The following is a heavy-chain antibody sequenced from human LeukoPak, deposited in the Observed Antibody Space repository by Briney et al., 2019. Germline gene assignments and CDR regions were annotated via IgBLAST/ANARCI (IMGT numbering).Heavy chain of an antibody. CDR2: ISGSGGST. J-gene: IGHJ4*02. V-gene: IGHV3-23*01. Sequence: PGGSLRLSCAASGFTFSSYAMSWVRQAPGKGLEWDSAISGSGGSTYYADSVKGRFTISTDNSKNTLYLQMNSLRAEDTAVYYCAKDRSGDYSEYFDYWGQGTLVTVSS. CDR3: AKDRSGDYSEYFDY. CDR1: GFTFSSYA. D-gene: IGHD4-11*01.